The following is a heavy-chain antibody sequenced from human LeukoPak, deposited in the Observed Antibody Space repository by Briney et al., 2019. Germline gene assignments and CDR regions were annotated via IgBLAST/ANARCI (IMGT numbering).Heavy chain of an antibody. D-gene: IGHD6-6*01. CDR1: GFTFDDYA. CDR2: ISWNSGST. J-gene: IGHJ5*02. V-gene: IGHV3-9*01. Sequence: PGRSLRLSCAASGFTFDDYAVHWVRQAPGKGLEWVSGISWNSGSTDYADSVKGRFTISRENAKNSLYLQMNSLRAEDTALYYCAKGGSIALNNWFDPWGQGTLVTVSS. CDR3: AKGGSIALNNWFDP.